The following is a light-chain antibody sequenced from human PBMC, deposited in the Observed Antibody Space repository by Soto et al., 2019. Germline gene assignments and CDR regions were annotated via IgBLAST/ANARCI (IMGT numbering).Light chain of an antibody. J-gene: IGLJ1*01. CDR1: SSDVGDYNY. CDR3: SSYTSSSTPYV. CDR2: EVS. V-gene: IGLV2-14*01. Sequence: QSALTQPASVSGSPGQSITISCTGTSSDVGDYNYVSWYQQYPGKAPKLMIYEVSNRPSGVSNRFSGSKSGNTASLTISGRQAEDEADYYCSSYTSSSTPYVFGTGTKVTVL.